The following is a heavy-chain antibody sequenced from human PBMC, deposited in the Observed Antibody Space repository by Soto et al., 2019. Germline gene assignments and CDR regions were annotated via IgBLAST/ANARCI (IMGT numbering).Heavy chain of an antibody. CDR2: INPNSGGT. CDR3: ARSHSSGWYYFDY. D-gene: IGHD6-19*01. Sequence: GASVKVSCKAAGYTFTGYYMHWVRQAPGHGLEWLGWINPNSGGTSYAQKFQGWVTMTRDTSISTAYMELSRLRSDDTAVYYCARSHSSGWYYFDYWGQGTLVTVSS. CDR1: GYTFTGYY. V-gene: IGHV1-2*04. J-gene: IGHJ4*02.